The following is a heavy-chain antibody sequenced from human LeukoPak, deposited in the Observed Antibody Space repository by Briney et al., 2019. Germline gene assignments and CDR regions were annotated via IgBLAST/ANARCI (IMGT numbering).Heavy chain of an antibody. D-gene: IGHD3-22*01. V-gene: IGHV3-74*01. CDR2: INSDGSST. CDR1: GFSLSNYW. Sequence: GGSLRLSCAASGFSLSNYWMHWVRQAPGKGLMWVSRINSDGSSTSNADSVKGRFTISRDNAKNTLYLQMNSLRAEDTAVYYCARYYDSSGYYYSGENYWGQGTLVTVSS. J-gene: IGHJ4*02. CDR3: ARYYDSSGYYYSGENY.